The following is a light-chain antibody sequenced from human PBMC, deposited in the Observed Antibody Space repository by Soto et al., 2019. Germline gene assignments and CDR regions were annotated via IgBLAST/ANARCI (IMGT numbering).Light chain of an antibody. Sequence: QCVLTQPPSVCGAPGQRVTISCTGSSSNIGAGYDVHWYQQLPGTAPKLLIYGNSNRPSGVPDRFSGSKSGTSASLAITGLQAEDEADYYCQSYDSSLSGSVFGGGTKLTVL. CDR2: GNS. CDR1: SSNIGAGYD. CDR3: QSYDSSLSGSV. J-gene: IGLJ2*01. V-gene: IGLV1-40*01.